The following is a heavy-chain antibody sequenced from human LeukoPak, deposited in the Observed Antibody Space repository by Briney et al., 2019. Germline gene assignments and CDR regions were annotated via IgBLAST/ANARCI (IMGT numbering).Heavy chain of an antibody. J-gene: IGHJ4*02. CDR1: GFLLRSYA. CDR2: NRDSGDRT. D-gene: IGHD1-14*01. Sequence: GGSQRLCHAASGFLLRSYAMSWVRQAWGKGLEWVSSNRDSGDRTYYADFVKRRFTISRDKSKNTLYLQMNRLRAADRAVYYCAINDRFSAYWGQGTLVTVSS. CDR3: AINDRFSAY. V-gene: IGHV3-23*01.